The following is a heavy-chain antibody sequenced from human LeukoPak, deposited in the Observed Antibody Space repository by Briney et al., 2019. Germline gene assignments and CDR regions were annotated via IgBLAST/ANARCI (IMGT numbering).Heavy chain of an antibody. CDR3: ARQPGAGWFDP. Sequence: GESLQISCQASGYSFTSSWIGWARQLPGKGLECMAIINPGDSDTRYSPSFQGQVTISADKSISTVYLQWGSLKASDTAMYYCARQPGAGWFDPWGQGTLVTVSS. J-gene: IGHJ5*02. V-gene: IGHV5-51*01. CDR1: GYSFTSSW. D-gene: IGHD3-10*01. CDR2: INPGDSDT.